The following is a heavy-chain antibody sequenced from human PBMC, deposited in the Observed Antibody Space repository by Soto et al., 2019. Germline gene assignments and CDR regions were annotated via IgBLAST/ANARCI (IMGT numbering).Heavy chain of an antibody. Sequence: QVQLVQSGAEVKKPGSSVKVSCKASGGTFSSYAISWVRQAPGQGLEWMGGIIPIFGTANYAQKFQGRVTITADESTSAAYMELSSLRSEDTAVYYCARIGRAGARMATHYSYGMDVWGQGTTVTVSS. CDR2: IIPIFGTA. J-gene: IGHJ6*02. V-gene: IGHV1-69*12. D-gene: IGHD5-12*01. CDR1: GGTFSSYA. CDR3: ARIGRAGARMATHYSYGMDV.